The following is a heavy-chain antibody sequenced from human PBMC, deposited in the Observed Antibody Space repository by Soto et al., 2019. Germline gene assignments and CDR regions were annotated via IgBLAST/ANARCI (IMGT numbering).Heavy chain of an antibody. J-gene: IGHJ6*02. CDR3: ARLPGRYYYYGMDV. V-gene: IGHV4-59*08. CDR1: GVSISSYY. Sequence: PSETLSLTCTVSGVSISSYYWSWIRQPPGKGLEWIGYIYYSGSTNYNPSLKSRVTISVDTSKNQFSLKLSSVTAADTAVYYCARLPGRYYYYGMDVWGQGTTVTVSS. CDR2: IYYSGST.